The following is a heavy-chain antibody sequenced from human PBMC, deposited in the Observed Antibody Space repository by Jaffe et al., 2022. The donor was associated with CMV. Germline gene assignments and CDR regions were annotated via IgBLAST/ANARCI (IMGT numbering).Heavy chain of an antibody. Sequence: QVQLQQWGAGLLKPSETLSLTCAVYGGSFSGYYWSWIRQPPGKGLEWIGEINHSGSTNYNPSLKSRVTISVDTSKNQFSLKLSSVTAADTAVYYCARGSALMIWSGSYYYYGMDVWGQGTTVTVSS. CDR3: ARGSALMIWSGSYYYYGMDV. CDR2: INHSGST. CDR1: GGSFSGYY. D-gene: IGHD3-3*01. J-gene: IGHJ6*02. V-gene: IGHV4-34*01.